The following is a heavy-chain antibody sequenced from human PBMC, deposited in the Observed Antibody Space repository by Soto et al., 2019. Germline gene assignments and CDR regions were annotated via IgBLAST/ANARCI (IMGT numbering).Heavy chain of an antibody. CDR2: ISGYNGNT. V-gene: IGHV1-18*01. CDR3: SRFIMVGGWFDPNYYHGMDV. J-gene: IGHJ6*02. CDR1: GYTFSNYG. Sequence: GASVKVSCKTSGYTFSNYGINWVRQAPGQGLEWMGWISGYNGNTNYAQTVQGRVTMTTDTSTGTVYMELRSLKSDDTATYYCSRFIMVGGWFDPNYYHGMDVWGQGTTVTVSS. D-gene: IGHD6-19*01.